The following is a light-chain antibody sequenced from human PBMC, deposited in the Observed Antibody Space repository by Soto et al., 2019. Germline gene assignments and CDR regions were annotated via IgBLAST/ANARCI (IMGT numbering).Light chain of an antibody. CDR3: QQANNFPLT. CDR2: AAS. J-gene: IGKJ4*01. V-gene: IGKV1-12*01. CDR1: QVMNNW. Sequence: DIQMTQSPSSVSASVGDTVSITCRASQVMNNWLAWYQQKPGKAPQVLIYAASSLQSGVTSRFSGSGFGTDFTLTITSLQPEDFATYFCQQANNFPLTFGGGTKIEIK.